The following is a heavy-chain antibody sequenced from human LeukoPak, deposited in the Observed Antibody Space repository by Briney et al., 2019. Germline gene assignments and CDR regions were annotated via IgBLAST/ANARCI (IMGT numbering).Heavy chain of an antibody. CDR1: GFTFSSYA. V-gene: IGHV3-23*01. J-gene: IGHJ4*02. CDR2: ISGSGGST. Sequence: PGGSLRLSCAASGFTFSSYAMSRVRQAPGKGLEWVSAISGSGGSTYYADSVKGRFTISRDNPKNTLYLQVNSLRAEDTAVYFCAKRGVVIRVILVGFHKEAYYFDSWGQGALVTVSS. D-gene: IGHD3-22*01. CDR3: AKRGVVIRVILVGFHKEAYYFDS.